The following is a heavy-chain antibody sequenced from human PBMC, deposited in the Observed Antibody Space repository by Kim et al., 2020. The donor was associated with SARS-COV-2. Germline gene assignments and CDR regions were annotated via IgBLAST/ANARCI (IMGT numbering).Heavy chain of an antibody. J-gene: IGHJ6*02. Sequence: ASVKVSCKASGYTFTGYYMHWVRQAPGQGLEWMGRINPNSGGTNYAQKFQGRVTMTRDTSTSTAYMELSRLRSDDTAVYYCARDRNTIFGVVFIPDRYAMDVWGRGTTVTVSS. CDR3: ARDRNTIFGVVFIPDRYAMDV. CDR2: INPNSGGT. CDR1: GYTFTGYY. D-gene: IGHD3-3*01. V-gene: IGHV1-2*06.